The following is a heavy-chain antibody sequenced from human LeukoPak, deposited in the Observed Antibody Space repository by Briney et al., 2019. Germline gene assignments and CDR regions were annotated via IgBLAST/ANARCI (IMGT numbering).Heavy chain of an antibody. Sequence: SETLSLTCIVSGGSISSSNYYWGWIRQSPGKGLEWIGSIYSRGSTYYNPSLKSRVIVSSDMSKNQFSLMLNSVTAADTAVYFCERERADDSGIQWGQGTLVTVSS. CDR2: IYSRGST. V-gene: IGHV4-39*07. D-gene: IGHD3-22*01. CDR1: GGSISSSNYY. J-gene: IGHJ4*02. CDR3: ERERADDSGIQ.